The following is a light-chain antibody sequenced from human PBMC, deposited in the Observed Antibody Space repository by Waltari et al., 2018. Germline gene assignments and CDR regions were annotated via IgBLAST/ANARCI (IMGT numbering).Light chain of an antibody. J-gene: IGKJ3*01. Sequence: EIVMTQSPGTLSFSPGERATLSCRASQSISISHLAWHQRKPGQPPRLLIYGTSIRASGIPARFSGSGYGTEFTLTISSLQSEDSAVYYCQQYHKWPLTFGPGTKLEIK. V-gene: IGKV3-15*01. CDR3: QQYHKWPLT. CDR2: GTS. CDR1: QSISISH.